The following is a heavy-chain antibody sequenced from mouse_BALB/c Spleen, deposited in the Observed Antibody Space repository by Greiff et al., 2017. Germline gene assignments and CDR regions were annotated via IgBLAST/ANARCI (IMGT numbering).Heavy chain of an antibody. CDR2: ISSGGST. J-gene: IGHJ2*01. D-gene: IGHD2-4*01. V-gene: IGHV5-6-5*01. CDR1: GFTFSSYA. Sequence: EVQVVESGGGLVKPGGSLKLSCAASGFTFSSYAMSWVRQTPEKRLEWVASISSGGSTYYPDSVKGRFTISRDNARNILYLQMSSLRSEDTAMYYCARGRTTMITFDYWGQGTTLTVSS. CDR3: ARGRTTMITFDY.